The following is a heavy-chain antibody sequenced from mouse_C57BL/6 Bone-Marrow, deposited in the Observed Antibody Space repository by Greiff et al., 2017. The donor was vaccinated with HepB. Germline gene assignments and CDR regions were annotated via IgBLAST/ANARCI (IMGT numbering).Heavy chain of an antibody. D-gene: IGHD1-1*01. Sequence: QVQLKQSGAELVRPGTSVKMSCKASGYTFTNYWIGWAKQRPGHGLEWIGDIYPGGGYTNYNEKFKGKATLTADKSSSTAYMQVSSLTSEDSAIYYCARGNYGSSSYYFDYWGQGTTLTVSS. J-gene: IGHJ2*01. CDR1: GYTFTNYW. CDR2: IYPGGGYT. V-gene: IGHV1-63*01. CDR3: ARGNYGSSSYYFDY.